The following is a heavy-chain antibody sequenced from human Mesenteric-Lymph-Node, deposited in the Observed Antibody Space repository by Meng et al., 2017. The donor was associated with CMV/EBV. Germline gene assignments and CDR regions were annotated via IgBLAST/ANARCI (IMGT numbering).Heavy chain of an antibody. V-gene: IGHV4-4*01. J-gene: IGHJ5*02. CDR2: SSPSGAT. CDR1: GDCIGRGWC. Sequence: TCADPGDCIGRGWCWNWARQPRGQGLGWHGESSPSGATEYTSSLQSRISISADMTKNRFSLLLTSVTAADTGVYFCARSPGWYSFDPWGQGILVTVSS. CDR3: ARSPGWYSFDP. D-gene: IGHD2/OR15-2a*01.